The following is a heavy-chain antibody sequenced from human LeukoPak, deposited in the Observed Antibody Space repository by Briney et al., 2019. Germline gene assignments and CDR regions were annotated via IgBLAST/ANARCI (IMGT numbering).Heavy chain of an antibody. CDR3: ESSGWGSGFADY. V-gene: IGHV3-30*03. D-gene: IGHD6-19*01. CDR2: ISYDGSNK. J-gene: IGHJ4*02. CDR1: GFTFSSYG. Sequence: GGSLRLSCAASGFTFSSYGMHWVRQAPGKGLEWVAVISYDGSNKYYADSVKGRFTISRDNSKNTLYLQMNSLRAEDTAVYYCESSGWGSGFADYWGQGTLVTVSS.